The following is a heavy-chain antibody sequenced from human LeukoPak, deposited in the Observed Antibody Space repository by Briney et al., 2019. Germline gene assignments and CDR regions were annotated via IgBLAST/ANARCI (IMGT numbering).Heavy chain of an antibody. CDR3: ARLYSSSLGRVFDY. Sequence: SETLSLTCTVSGGSIRSYYWSWIRQPPGKGLEWIGYIYYSGSTNYNPSLKSRVTISVDTSKNQFSLRLSSVTAADTAVYYCARLYSSSLGRVFDYWGQGTLVTVSS. V-gene: IGHV4-59*01. D-gene: IGHD6-13*01. J-gene: IGHJ4*02. CDR1: GGSIRSYY. CDR2: IYYSGST.